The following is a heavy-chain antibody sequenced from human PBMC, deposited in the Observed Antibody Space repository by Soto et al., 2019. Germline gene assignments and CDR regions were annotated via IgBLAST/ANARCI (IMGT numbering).Heavy chain of an antibody. J-gene: IGHJ3*02. D-gene: IGHD3-22*01. Sequence: GASVKVSCKASGYTFTGYYMHWVRQAPGQGLEWMGWINPNSGGTNYAQKFQGWVTMTRDTSISTAYMELSRLRSDDTAVYYCARARDYYDGDAFDIWGQGTMVTVSS. V-gene: IGHV1-2*04. CDR1: GYTFTGYY. CDR3: ARARDYYDGDAFDI. CDR2: INPNSGGT.